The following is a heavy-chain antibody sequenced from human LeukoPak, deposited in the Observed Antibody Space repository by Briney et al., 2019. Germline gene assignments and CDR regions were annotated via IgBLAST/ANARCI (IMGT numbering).Heavy chain of an antibody. CDR1: GDSFSTYY. V-gene: IGHV4-4*07. Sequence: SETLSLTCTVSGDSFSTYYWSWIRQPAGKGLEWIGHIYTSGTTNYNPSLKSRVTMSIDTSKNQFSLRLRSVTAADTAMYYCARGTLYRGWSYYLDFWGQGSQVTVSS. CDR3: ARGTLYRGWSYYLDF. CDR2: IYTSGTT. J-gene: IGHJ4*02. D-gene: IGHD6-19*01.